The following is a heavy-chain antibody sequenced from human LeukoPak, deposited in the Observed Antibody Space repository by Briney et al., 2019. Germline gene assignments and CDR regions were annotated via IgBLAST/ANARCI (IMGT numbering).Heavy chain of an antibody. V-gene: IGHV1-69*05. CDR1: GGTFSSYA. CDR3: ARADVVGFLPRN. CDR2: IIPIFGTA. J-gene: IGHJ4*02. D-gene: IGHD3-3*01. Sequence: GCSVTVSCKASGGTFSSYAISWVRQAPGQGLEWMGGIIPIFGTANYAQKFQGRVTITTDESTSTAYMELSSLRSEDTAVYYCARADVVGFLPRNWGQGTLVTVSS.